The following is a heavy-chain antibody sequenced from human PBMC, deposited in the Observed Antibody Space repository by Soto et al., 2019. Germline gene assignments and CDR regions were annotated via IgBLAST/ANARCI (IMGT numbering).Heavy chain of an antibody. V-gene: IGHV3-23*01. Sequence: EVQLLESGGGLVQPGGSLRLSCAASGFTFSNYAMSWVRQAPGKGLEWVSGISASTGGTFYADSVKGRFTISRHNSKNTLFLQLNSLRVDDTAMYFCASYFASRGYSYIDYWGQGTLVTVSS. CDR3: ASYFASRGYSYIDY. D-gene: IGHD3-22*01. CDR1: GFTFSNYA. CDR2: ISASTGGT. J-gene: IGHJ4*02.